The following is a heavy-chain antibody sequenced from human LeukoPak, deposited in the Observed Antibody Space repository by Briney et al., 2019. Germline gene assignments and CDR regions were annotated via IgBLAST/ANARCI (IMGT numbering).Heavy chain of an antibody. D-gene: IGHD3-3*01. CDR1: GFTFSSYA. CDR2: ISSNGGRT. V-gene: IGHV3-64*01. Sequence: PGGSLRLSCAASGFTFSSYAMDWVRQAPGKGLEYVSAISSNGGRTYYANSVKGRFTISRDNSKNTLYLQMGSLRAEDMAVYYCARSMLRFLEWLPVDYWGQGTLVTVSS. J-gene: IGHJ4*02. CDR3: ARSMLRFLEWLPVDY.